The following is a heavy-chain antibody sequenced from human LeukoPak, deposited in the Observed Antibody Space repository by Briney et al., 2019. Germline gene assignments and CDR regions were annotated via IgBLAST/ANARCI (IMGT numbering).Heavy chain of an antibody. CDR3: ISLLDSSSWYYYYYYGMDV. Sequence: ASVKVSCKASGYTFTSYDINWVRQATGQGLEWMGWMNPNSGNTGYAQKFQGRVTMTRNTSISTAYMELSSLRSEDTAVYYCISLLDSSSWYYYYYYGMDVWGQGTTVTVSS. CDR2: MNPNSGNT. J-gene: IGHJ6*02. V-gene: IGHV1-8*01. D-gene: IGHD6-13*01. CDR1: GYTFTSYD.